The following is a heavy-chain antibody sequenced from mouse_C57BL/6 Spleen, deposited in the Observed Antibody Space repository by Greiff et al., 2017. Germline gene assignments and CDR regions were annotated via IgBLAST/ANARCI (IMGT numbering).Heavy chain of an antibody. CDR1: GYTFTDYY. CDR3: ARQGTTVVGAY. CDR2: INPYNGGT. J-gene: IGHJ3*01. Sequence: VQLKQSGPVLVKPGASVKMSCKASGYTFTDYYMNWVKQSHGKSLEWIGVINPYNGGTSYNQKFKGKATLTVDKSSSTAYMELNSLTSEDSAVYYCARQGTTVVGAYWGQGTLVTVSA. D-gene: IGHD1-1*01. V-gene: IGHV1-19*01.